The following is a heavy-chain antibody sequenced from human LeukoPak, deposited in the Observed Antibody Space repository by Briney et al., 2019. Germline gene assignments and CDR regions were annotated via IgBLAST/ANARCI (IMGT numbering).Heavy chain of an antibody. J-gene: IGHJ4*02. Sequence: GGSLRLSCAAFGFTFSSYGMHWVRQAPGKGLEWVAVIWYDGSNKYYADSVKGRFTISRDNSKNTLYLQMNSLRAEDTAVYYCAREGPSYYDILTGYSSYYYFDYWGQGTLVTVSS. D-gene: IGHD3-9*01. CDR3: AREGPSYYDILTGYSSYYYFDY. V-gene: IGHV3-33*01. CDR1: GFTFSSYG. CDR2: IWYDGSNK.